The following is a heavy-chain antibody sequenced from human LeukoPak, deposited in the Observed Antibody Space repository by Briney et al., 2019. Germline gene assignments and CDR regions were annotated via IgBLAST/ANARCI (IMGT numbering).Heavy chain of an antibody. Sequence: PGRSLRLSCAASGFTFTNYGFHWVRQAPGKGLEWVSSISSSSSYIYYADSVKGRFTISRDNAKNSLYLQMNSLRAEDTAVYYCARVAVAGYFPSGMDVWGQGTTVTVSS. J-gene: IGHJ6*02. V-gene: IGHV3-21*01. CDR2: ISSSSSYI. CDR1: GFTFTNYG. D-gene: IGHD6-19*01. CDR3: ARVAVAGYFPSGMDV.